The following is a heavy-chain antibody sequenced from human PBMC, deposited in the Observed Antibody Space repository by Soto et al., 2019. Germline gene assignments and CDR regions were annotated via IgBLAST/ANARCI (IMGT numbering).Heavy chain of an antibody. CDR1: GFTFSSYS. V-gene: IGHV3-21*01. Sequence: LRLSCAASGFTFSSYSMNWVRQAPGKGLEWVSSISSSSSYIYYADSVKGRFTISRDNAKNSLYLQMNSLRAEDTAVYYCASPIARQVYDAFDIWRQGTMVTVSS. CDR3: ASPIARQVYDAFDI. CDR2: ISSSSSYI. D-gene: IGHD6-13*01. J-gene: IGHJ3*02.